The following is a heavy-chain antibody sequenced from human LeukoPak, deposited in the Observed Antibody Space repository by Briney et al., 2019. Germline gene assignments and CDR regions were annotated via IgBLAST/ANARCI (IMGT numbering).Heavy chain of an antibody. J-gene: IGHJ4*02. CDR1: GGSISNSIYY. V-gene: IGHV4-39*01. CDR3: ARPGPGGMANFDY. Sequence: SETLSLTCTVSGGSISNSIYYWGWIRQPPGKGLEWIGSIYYSGNTYYNPSLKSRVTISVDTSKNQFSLKLSSVTAADTAVYFCARPGPGGMANFDYWGQGTLVTVSS. CDR2: IYYSGNT. D-gene: IGHD2-8*02.